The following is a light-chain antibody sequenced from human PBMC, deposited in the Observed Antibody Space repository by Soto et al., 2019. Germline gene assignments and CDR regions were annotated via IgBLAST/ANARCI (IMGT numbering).Light chain of an antibody. CDR1: QSISSW. Sequence: IQMTHSPSTLSASVGDRVIITFRASQSISSWLAWYQQKPGKAPNLLIYDASSLESGVPSRFSGSGSGTEFTLTISSLQPDDFATYYCQHYHSSWTFGQGTKVDIK. CDR3: QHYHSSWT. J-gene: IGKJ1*01. V-gene: IGKV1-5*01. CDR2: DAS.